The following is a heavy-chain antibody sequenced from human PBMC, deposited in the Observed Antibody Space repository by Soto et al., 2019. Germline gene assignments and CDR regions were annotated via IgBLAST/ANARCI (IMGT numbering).Heavy chain of an antibody. CDR2: ISYDGSNK. CDR1: GFSFSSYG. CDR3: VAGQYFFDY. D-gene: IGHD6-19*01. V-gene: IGHV3-30*03. J-gene: IGHJ4*02. Sequence: QVQLVESGGGVVQPGRSLRLSCAASGFSFSSYGMQWVRQAPGKGLEWVAVISYDGSNKYCADSVKDRFTISRDNSKKTLYVQMNSLRAGDTAVYSCVAGQYFFDYCGQGTLVTVAS.